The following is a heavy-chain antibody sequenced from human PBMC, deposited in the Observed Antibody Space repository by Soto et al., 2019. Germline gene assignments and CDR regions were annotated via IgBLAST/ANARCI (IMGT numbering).Heavy chain of an antibody. CDR1: GFTFSSYG. CDR2: IWYDGSNK. V-gene: IGHV3-33*01. Sequence: QVQLVESGGGVVQPGRSLRLSCAASGFTFSSYGMHWVRQAPGKGLEWVAVIWYDGSNKYYADSVKGRFTISRDNSKNTLYLKMNSLRAEDTAVYYCARDRGYCSGGSCLLGAFDYWGQGTLVTVSS. CDR3: ARDRGYCSGGSCLLGAFDY. D-gene: IGHD2-15*01. J-gene: IGHJ4*02.